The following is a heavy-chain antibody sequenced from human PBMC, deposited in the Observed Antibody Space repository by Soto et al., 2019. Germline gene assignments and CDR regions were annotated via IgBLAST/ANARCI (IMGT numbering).Heavy chain of an antibody. J-gene: IGHJ6*03. V-gene: IGHV1-3*01. CDR3: ARDGINSMDA. CDR2: MNAGNGNT. Sequence: QVQLVQSGTEVKKPGASVKLSCTASGYTFTSYTIHWVRQAPGQRLEWMGWMNAGNGNTKYSQKFQGRVSITRDTSASTAYMGLSFLRSEDTAVYYCARDGINSMDAWGKGTTVTVSS. CDR1: GYTFTSYT. D-gene: IGHD1-20*01.